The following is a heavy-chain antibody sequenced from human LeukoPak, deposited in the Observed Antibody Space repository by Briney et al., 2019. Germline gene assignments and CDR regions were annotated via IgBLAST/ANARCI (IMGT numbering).Heavy chain of an antibody. CDR3: AKRPPSSDAEYFQH. CDR1: GLTVISNY. V-gene: IGHV3-23*01. CDR2: ISDGGDRQ. Sequence: ALILSCASCGLTVISNYMSWVRQARGKGLEWVSAISDGGDRQYYADSVKGRFTISRDNSKSTLYLQMNSLRAEDTAVYYCAKRPPSSDAEYFQHWGQGTLVTVSS. D-gene: IGHD6-6*01. J-gene: IGHJ1*01.